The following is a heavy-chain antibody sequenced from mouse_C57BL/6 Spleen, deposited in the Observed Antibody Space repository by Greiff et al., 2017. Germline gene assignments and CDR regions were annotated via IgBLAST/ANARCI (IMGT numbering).Heavy chain of an antibody. Sequence: QVQLQQSGAELVRPGASVTLSCKASGYTFTDYEMHWVKQTPVHGLEWIGAIDPETGGTAYNQKFKGKAILTADKSSSTAYMELRSLTSEDSAVYYCTRRGLRREGFAYWGQGTLVTVSA. CDR1: GYTFTDYE. J-gene: IGHJ3*01. D-gene: IGHD2-4*01. CDR3: TRRGLRREGFAY. CDR2: IDPETGGT. V-gene: IGHV1-15*01.